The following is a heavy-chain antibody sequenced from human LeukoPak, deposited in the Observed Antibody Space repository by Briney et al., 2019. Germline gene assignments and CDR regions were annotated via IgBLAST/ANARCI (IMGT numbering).Heavy chain of an antibody. CDR3: ARDPSNGYPTFDN. CDR2: IYSSGTT. Sequence: SETLSLTCTVSGGSISSYYWTWIRQPARKGLEWIGRIYSSGTTNYNPSLKSRVTMSVDTSKNQFSLKLSSVTAADTAVYFCARDPSNGYPTFDNWGQGTLVTVSS. V-gene: IGHV4-4*07. CDR1: GGSISSYY. D-gene: IGHD5-24*01. J-gene: IGHJ4*02.